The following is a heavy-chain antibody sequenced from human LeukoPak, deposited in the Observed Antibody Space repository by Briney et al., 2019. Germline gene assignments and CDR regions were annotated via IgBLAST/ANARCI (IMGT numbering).Heavy chain of an antibody. D-gene: IGHD1-7*01. CDR1: GFTFGDYA. J-gene: IGHJ4*02. V-gene: IGHV3-30*02. Sequence: GGSLRLSCTASGFTFGDYAMSWFRQAPGKGLEWVAFIRYDGSNKYYADSVKGRFTISRDNSKNTLYLQMNSLRAEDTAVYYCAKGNWNYEPIDYWGQGTLVTVSS. CDR3: AKGNWNYEPIDY. CDR2: IRYDGSNK.